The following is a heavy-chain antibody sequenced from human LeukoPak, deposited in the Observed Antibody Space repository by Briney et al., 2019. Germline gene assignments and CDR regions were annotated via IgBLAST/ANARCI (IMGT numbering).Heavy chain of an antibody. CDR2: IKTNSGGA. CDR1: GGTFSSYA. Sequence: ASVKVSCKASGGTFSSYAISWVRQAPGQGLEWMGWIKTNSGGANYAQKFQGRVTMTRDTSINTDYMELSRLRSDDTAVYYCARDMGITIFGVVTFDAFDIWGQGTMVTVSS. D-gene: IGHD3-3*01. V-gene: IGHV1-2*02. CDR3: ARDMGITIFGVVTFDAFDI. J-gene: IGHJ3*02.